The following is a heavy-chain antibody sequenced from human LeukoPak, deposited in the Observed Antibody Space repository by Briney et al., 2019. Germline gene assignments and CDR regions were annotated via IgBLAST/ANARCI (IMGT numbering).Heavy chain of an antibody. Sequence: PSETLSLTCTVSGGSISSYYWNWIRQPPGKGLEWIGYIYYSGSTNYNPSLKSRVTISVDTSKNQFSLKLSSVTAADTALYYCARDGVVAARDYYYYYMDVWGKGTTVTVSS. CDR3: ARDGVVAARDYYYYYMDV. V-gene: IGHV4-59*01. D-gene: IGHD2-15*01. CDR2: IYYSGST. CDR1: GGSISSYY. J-gene: IGHJ6*03.